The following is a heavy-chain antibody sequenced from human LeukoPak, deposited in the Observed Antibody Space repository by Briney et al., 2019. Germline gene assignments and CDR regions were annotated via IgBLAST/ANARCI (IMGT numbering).Heavy chain of an antibody. V-gene: IGHV3-30*04. CDR1: GFTFSSYA. CDR3: AKGASMGYSGYDFLDYHYMDV. CDR2: ISYDGSNK. Sequence: GGSLRLSCAASGFTFSSYAMHWVRQAPGKGPEWVAVISYDGSNKYYADSVKGRFTISRDNSKNSLYLQVNSLRGEDTALYYCAKGASMGYSGYDFLDYHYMDVWGKGTTVTV. D-gene: IGHD5-12*01. J-gene: IGHJ6*03.